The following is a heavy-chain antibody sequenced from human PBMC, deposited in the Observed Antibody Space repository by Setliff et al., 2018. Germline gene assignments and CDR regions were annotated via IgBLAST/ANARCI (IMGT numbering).Heavy chain of an antibody. J-gene: IGHJ6*02. V-gene: IGHV1-46*01. Sequence: GASVKVSCKASGYTFTSYYMHWVRQAPGQGLEWMGIINPSGGSTSYAQKFQGRVTITADESTSTAYMELSSLRSEDTAVYYCATPTVVTPHYYYGMDVWGQGTTVTVSS. CDR2: INPSGGST. D-gene: IGHD4-17*01. CDR1: GYTFTSYY. CDR3: ATPTVVTPHYYYGMDV.